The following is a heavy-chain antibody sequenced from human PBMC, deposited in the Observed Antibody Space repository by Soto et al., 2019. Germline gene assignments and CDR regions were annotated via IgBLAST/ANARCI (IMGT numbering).Heavy chain of an antibody. CDR1: GGTFSTSA. V-gene: IGHV1-69*12. D-gene: IGHD3-3*02. CDR2: IMPVFATP. Sequence: QVQLMQSGAEVKKPGSSVKVSCKASGGTFSTSAISWVRQAPGEGLEWVGGIMPVFATPDYAQKFQGRVTISADESPTTAYLERTSLTTDDTAVYYCARDKDRQQLGGNYYYILDVWGQGTAITVSS. CDR3: ARDKDRQQLGGNYYYILDV. J-gene: IGHJ6*02.